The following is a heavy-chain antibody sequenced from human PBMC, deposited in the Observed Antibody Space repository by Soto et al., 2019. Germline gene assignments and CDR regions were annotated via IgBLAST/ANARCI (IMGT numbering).Heavy chain of an antibody. CDR2: IKHGGSS. CDR3: AIGGSSDWQVALDI. Sequence: QVQQQPWGAGLLKPSETLSLTCTVYAGFFSHYYWNWIRQSPGKGLEWIGKIKHGGSSSYHPSLRSRVSISVDMSKTQFSLTLSSVTAADTAVYYCAIGGSSDWQVALDIWGQGTMVPVSS. D-gene: IGHD6-19*01. J-gene: IGHJ3*02. V-gene: IGHV4-34*01. CDR1: AGFFSHYY.